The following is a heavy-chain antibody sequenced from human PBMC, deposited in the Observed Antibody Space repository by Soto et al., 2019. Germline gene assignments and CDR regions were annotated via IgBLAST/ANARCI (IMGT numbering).Heavy chain of an antibody. CDR1: GASVSGGGYS. CDR3: AAGLETVVVTTYCYYGLDV. CDR2: IYHFGSI. J-gene: IGHJ6*02. V-gene: IGHV4-30-2*06. Sequence: HLQEAGSGLVKPLETLTLTCTVSGASVSGGGYSWNWILQSPGKGLEWIGYIYHFGSIYYNPYLKSRVTISVDRSKNQFSLELSSVTAAATAVYFCAAGLETVVVTTYCYYGLDVWGLGTTVTVSS. D-gene: IGHD3-22*01.